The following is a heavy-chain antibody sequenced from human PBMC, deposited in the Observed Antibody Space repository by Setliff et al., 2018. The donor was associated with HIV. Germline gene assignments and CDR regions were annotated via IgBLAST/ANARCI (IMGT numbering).Heavy chain of an antibody. CDR3: AVPQFLEWLPPHY. CDR2: TYSGGST. V-gene: IGHV3-53*01. Sequence: GGSLRLSCAASGFTFSGFWMSWVRQAPGKGLEWVSVTYSGGSTYYADSVKGRFTISRDNSNNTLYLQMNSLRPEDTAVYYCAVPQFLEWLPPHYWGQGTLVTVSS. CDR1: GFTFSGFW. D-gene: IGHD3-3*01. J-gene: IGHJ4*02.